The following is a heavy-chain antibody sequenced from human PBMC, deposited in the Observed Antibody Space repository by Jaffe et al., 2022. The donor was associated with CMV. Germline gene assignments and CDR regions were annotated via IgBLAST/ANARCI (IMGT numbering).Heavy chain of an antibody. D-gene: IGHD1-1*01. J-gene: IGHJ4*02. CDR2: ISSSSSYI. V-gene: IGHV3-21*01. Sequence: EVQLVESGGGLVKPGGSLRLSCAASGFTFSSYSMNWVRQAPGKGLEWVSSISSSSSYIYYADSVKGRFTISRDNAKNSLYLQMNSLRAEDTAVYYCARGNWNDWFVESGPEGQSDYWGQGTLVTVSS. CDR3: ARGNWNDWFVESGPEGQSDY. CDR1: GFTFSSYS.